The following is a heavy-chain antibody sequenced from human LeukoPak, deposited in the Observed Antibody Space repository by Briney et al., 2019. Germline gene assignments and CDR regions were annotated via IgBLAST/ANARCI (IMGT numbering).Heavy chain of an antibody. V-gene: IGHV4-39*07. CDR3: ARKQTGTMYDV. J-gene: IGHJ4*02. CDR1: GGSISSSSYY. Sequence: PSETLSPTCIVPGGSISSSSYYWAWLRQSPGKGLEWIGTFSSGGSAYYNPSLTSRVSISKDTSDNQFSLRLYSVTAADTAVYYCARKQTGTMYDVWGQGTQVTVSS. CDR2: FSSGGSA. D-gene: IGHD1-7*01.